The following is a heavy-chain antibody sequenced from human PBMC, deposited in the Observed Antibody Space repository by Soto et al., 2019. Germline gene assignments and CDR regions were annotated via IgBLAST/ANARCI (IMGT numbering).Heavy chain of an antibody. J-gene: IGHJ4*02. CDR3: ARDSGTYPEYFDY. CDR2: INSDGSST. Sequence: PGGSLILSCAASGFTFSSYWMHWVRQAPGKGLVWVSRINSDGSSTSYADSVKGRFTISRDNAKNTLYLQMNSLRAEDTAVYYCARDSGTYPEYFDYWGQGTLVTVSS. CDR1: GFTFSSYW. V-gene: IGHV3-74*01. D-gene: IGHD1-26*01.